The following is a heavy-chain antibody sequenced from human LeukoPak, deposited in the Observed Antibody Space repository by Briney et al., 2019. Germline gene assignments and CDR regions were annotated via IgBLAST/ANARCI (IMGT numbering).Heavy chain of an antibody. CDR2: ISAYNGNT. CDR1: GYTFTSYG. CDR3: ARALPGGEDSYYYYYYYMDV. V-gene: IGHV1-18*01. D-gene: IGHD3-16*01. Sequence: ASVKVSCKASGYTFTSYGISWVRRAPGQGLEWMGWISAYNGNTNYAQKLQGRVTMTTDTSTSTAYMELRSLRSDDTAVYYCARALPGGEDSYYYYYYYMDVWGKGTTVTISS. J-gene: IGHJ6*03.